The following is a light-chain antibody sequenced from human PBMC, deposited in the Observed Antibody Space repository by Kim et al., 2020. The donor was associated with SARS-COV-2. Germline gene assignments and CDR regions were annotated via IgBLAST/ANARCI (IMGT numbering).Light chain of an antibody. J-gene: IGKJ1*01. CDR1: QSVYRSY. Sequence: SPGERATLSCRACQSVYRSYLAWYQQKPGQAPRLLIYGASSRATGIPDRFSGSGSGTDFTLTISRLEPEDFAVYYCQQYGNSPWTFGQGTKVDIK. V-gene: IGKV3-20*01. CDR2: GAS. CDR3: QQYGNSPWT.